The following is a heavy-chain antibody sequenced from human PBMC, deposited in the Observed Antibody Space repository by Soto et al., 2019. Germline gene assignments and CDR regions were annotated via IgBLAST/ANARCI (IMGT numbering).Heavy chain of an antibody. V-gene: IGHV4-31*03. Sequence: QVQLQESGPGLVKPSQTLSLTCTVSGGSISSGGHYWSWIRQHPRKGLEWIGYIYYSGSTYYNPSLKSRVTISVDTSKNQFSLKLSSVTAADTAVYYCARAGDIVLVPAATFDPWGQGTLVTVSS. J-gene: IGHJ5*02. CDR2: IYYSGST. CDR1: GGSISSGGHY. D-gene: IGHD2-2*01. CDR3: ARAGDIVLVPAATFDP.